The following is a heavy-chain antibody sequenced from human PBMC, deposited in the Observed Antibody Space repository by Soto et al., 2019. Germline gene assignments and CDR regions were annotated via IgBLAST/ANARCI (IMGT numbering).Heavy chain of an antibody. CDR2: MNPNSGNT. CDR3: ARLKQDYAVA. J-gene: IGHJ4*02. CDR1: GYTFTSYD. D-gene: IGHD3-16*01. V-gene: IGHV1-8*01. Sequence: QVQLVQSGAEVKKPGASVKVSCKASGYTFTSYDINWVRLATGQGLEWMGWMNPNSGNTADAQKFPGRVTMPRTTSISTAYMELSSLRSEDTAVYYCARLKQDYAVAWGQGTLVTVSS.